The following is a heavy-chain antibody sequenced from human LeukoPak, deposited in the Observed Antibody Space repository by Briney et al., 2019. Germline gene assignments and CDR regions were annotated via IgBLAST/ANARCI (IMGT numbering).Heavy chain of an antibody. CDR1: GGSISSSSYY. J-gene: IGHJ4*02. CDR3: ARDPNSAL. Sequence: SETLSLTCTVSGGSISSSSYYWGWIRQPAGKGLEWIGRLSPSGSTNYNPSLKSRVTMSADTSKNQFSLKLTSVTAADTAVYYCARDPNSALWGQGTPVTVSS. CDR2: LSPSGST. D-gene: IGHD4-23*01. V-gene: IGHV4-61*02.